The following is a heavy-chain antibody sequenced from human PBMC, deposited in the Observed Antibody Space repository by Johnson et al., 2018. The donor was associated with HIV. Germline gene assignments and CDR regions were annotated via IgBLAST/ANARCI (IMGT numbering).Heavy chain of an antibody. Sequence: EKLVESGGGVVRPGGSLRLSCAASGFTFDDYGMSWVRQVPGKGLEWVSGLNWNAGSTGYADSVKGRFTISRDNAKNSLYLQMNSLRAEDTALYYCARETNYYESSGGLGLDIWGQGTMVTVSS. J-gene: IGHJ3*02. CDR2: LNWNAGST. D-gene: IGHD3-22*01. CDR3: ARETNYYESSGGLGLDI. V-gene: IGHV3-20*04. CDR1: GFTFDDYG.